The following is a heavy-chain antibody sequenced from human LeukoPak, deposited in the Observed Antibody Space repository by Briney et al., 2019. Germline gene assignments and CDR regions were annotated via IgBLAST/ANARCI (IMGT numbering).Heavy chain of an antibody. D-gene: IGHD3-10*01. J-gene: IGHJ4*02. V-gene: IGHV3-23*01. CDR2: ISGSGGTT. CDR3: AEDDSMVRGITHFDY. CDR1: GFTFTNFA. Sequence: PGGSLRLSCVASGFTFTNFAMSWARQAPGKGLEWVSAISGSGGTTYYADSVKGRFTISRDNSENTLFLQMDSLRGEDTAVYYCAEDDSMVRGITHFDYWGQGTLVTVSS.